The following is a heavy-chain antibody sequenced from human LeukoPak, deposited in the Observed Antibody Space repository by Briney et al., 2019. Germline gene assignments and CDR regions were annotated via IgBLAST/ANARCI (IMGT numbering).Heavy chain of an antibody. CDR3: AADRGGITMVRGDPNPALKIGLYWYFDL. CDR2: FDPEDSET. D-gene: IGHD3-10*01. Sequence: ASVKVSCKVSGYTLTELSMHWVRQAPGKGLEWIGGFDPEDSETIYAQKFQGRVTMTEDTSTDTACMELSSLRSEDTAVYYCAADRGGITMVRGDPNPALKIGLYWYFDLWGRGTLVTVSS. CDR1: GYTLTELS. V-gene: IGHV1-24*01. J-gene: IGHJ2*01.